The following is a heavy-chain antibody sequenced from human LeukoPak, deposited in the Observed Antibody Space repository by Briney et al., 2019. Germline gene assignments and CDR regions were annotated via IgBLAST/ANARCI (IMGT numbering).Heavy chain of an antibody. CDR3: ATNPPGIAVAGNGNFDN. CDR1: GFAFDDYA. J-gene: IGHJ4*02. Sequence: GGSLRLSCAASGFAFDDYAMHWVRQAPGKGLEWVSGITWNSDAIGYADSVKGRFTISRDNAKNSLYLQMESLRAEDTAFYYCATNPPGIAVAGNGNFDNWGQGALVTVSS. V-gene: IGHV3-9*01. CDR2: ITWNSDAI. D-gene: IGHD6-19*01.